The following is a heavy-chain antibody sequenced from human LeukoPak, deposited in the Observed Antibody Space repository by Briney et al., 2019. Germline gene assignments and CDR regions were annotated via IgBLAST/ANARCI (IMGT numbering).Heavy chain of an antibody. CDR2: ISAYNGNT. J-gene: IGHJ5*02. CDR1: GFTFTSFG. Sequence: ASVKVSCKASGFTFTSFGFSWVRQAPGQGLEWMGWISAYNGNTNYAQKLQGRVTMTTDTSTSTAYMELRSLRSDDTAVYYCARGAPDIVATTRQNWFDPWGQGTLVTVSS. CDR3: ARGAPDIVATTRQNWFDP. V-gene: IGHV1-18*01. D-gene: IGHD5-12*01.